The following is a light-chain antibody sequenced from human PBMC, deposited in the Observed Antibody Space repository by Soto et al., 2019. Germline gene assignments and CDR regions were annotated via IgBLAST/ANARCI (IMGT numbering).Light chain of an antibody. CDR3: SSYTSSSTPPYV. Sequence: QSALTQPASVSGSPGQSITISCTGTSSDVGGYNYVSWYQQHPGKAPKLMIYDVSNRPSGVSNRFSGSLSGNTASLTISGLPADDEADYYCSSYTSSSTPPYVFGTGTKLTVL. V-gene: IGLV2-14*01. CDR1: SSDVGGYNY. J-gene: IGLJ1*01. CDR2: DVS.